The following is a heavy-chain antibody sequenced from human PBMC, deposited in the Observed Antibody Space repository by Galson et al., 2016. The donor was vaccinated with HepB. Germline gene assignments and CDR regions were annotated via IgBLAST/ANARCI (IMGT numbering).Heavy chain of an antibody. CDR2: IYHSGST. D-gene: IGHD3-3*01. CDR3: ARDGTMFGVAAHWFDP. CDR1: GGSISGYY. J-gene: IGHJ5*02. Sequence: LSLTCTVSGGSISGYYWSWIRQPPGKGLEWIGYIYHSGSTIYNPSLKSRVTISIDTSRNQFSLRLNSVTAADTAVYYCARDGTMFGVAAHWFDPWGQGTLVTVSS. V-gene: IGHV4-59*13.